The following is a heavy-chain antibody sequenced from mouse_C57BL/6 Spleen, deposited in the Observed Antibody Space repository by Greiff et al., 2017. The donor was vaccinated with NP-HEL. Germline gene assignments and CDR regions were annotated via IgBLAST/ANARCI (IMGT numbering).Heavy chain of an antibody. V-gene: IGHV5-17*01. CDR2: ISSGSSTS. Sequence: EVKLMESGGGLVKPGGSLKLSCAASGFTFSDYGMHWVRQAPEKGLEWVAYISSGSSTSNYADTVKGRFTLSRDNADNTLFLKLTSLRSDDTAMYYCARQLIYDRYYVDYWGQGTTLTVSS. J-gene: IGHJ2*01. CDR3: ARQLIYDRYYVDY. D-gene: IGHD2-3*01. CDR1: GFTFSDYG.